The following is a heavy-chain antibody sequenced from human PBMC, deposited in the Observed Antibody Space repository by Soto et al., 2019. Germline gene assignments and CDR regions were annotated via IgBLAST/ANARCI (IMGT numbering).Heavy chain of an antibody. CDR2: ISAYNGNT. D-gene: IGHD1-26*01. V-gene: IGHV1-18*01. J-gene: IGHJ4*02. Sequence: QVQLVQSGAEVKKPGASVKVSCRASGYTFTSYGISWVRQAPGQGLEWMGWISAYNGNTNYAQKLQGRVTLTTDTSTSTADMELRSLRCDDTALYYCARYTQSYYGIDSWGQGSPVTVST. CDR1: GYTFTSYG. CDR3: ARYTQSYYGIDS.